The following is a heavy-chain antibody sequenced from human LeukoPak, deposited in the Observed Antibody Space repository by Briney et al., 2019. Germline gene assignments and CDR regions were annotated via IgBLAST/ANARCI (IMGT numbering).Heavy chain of an antibody. D-gene: IGHD6-19*01. CDR1: GYTFTGYY. V-gene: IGHV1-2*02. CDR2: INPNSGGT. CDR3: ARVSAVAGKGDWFDP. Sequence: ALVKVSCKASGYTFTGYYMHWVRQAPGQGLEWMGWINPNSGGTNYAQKFQGRVTMTRDTSISTAYMELSRLRSDDTAVYYCARVSAVAGKGDWFDPWGQGTLVTVSS. J-gene: IGHJ5*02.